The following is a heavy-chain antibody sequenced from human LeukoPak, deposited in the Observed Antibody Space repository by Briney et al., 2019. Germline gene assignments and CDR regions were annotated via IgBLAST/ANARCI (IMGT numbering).Heavy chain of an antibody. CDR1: GGPFSGYY. J-gene: IGHJ4*02. CDR3: ARRRLGYYFDY. D-gene: IGHD6-13*01. CDR2: INPRGST. V-gene: IGHV4-34*01. Sequence: SETLSLTCGVYGGPFSGYYWSWIRQPPGKGLEWIGEINPRGSTNYNPSLKSRVTLSADTSKNQFSLTLNSVTAADTAVYYCARRRLGYYFDYWSQGTLVTVSS.